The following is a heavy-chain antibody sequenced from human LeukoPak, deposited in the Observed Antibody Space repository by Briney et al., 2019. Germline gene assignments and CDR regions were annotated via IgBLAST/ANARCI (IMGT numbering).Heavy chain of an antibody. CDR3: ARVLGYCSSTSCYEIYNWFDP. CDR1: GYTFTSYG. Sequence: ASVTVSFKASGYTFTSYGISWGRQAPGQGLEWMGWISAYNGKTNYAQKLQGRVTMTTDTSTSTAYMELRSLRSDDAAVYYCARVLGYCSSTSCYEIYNWFDPWGQGTLVTVSS. J-gene: IGHJ5*02. D-gene: IGHD2-2*01. V-gene: IGHV1-18*01. CDR2: ISAYNGKT.